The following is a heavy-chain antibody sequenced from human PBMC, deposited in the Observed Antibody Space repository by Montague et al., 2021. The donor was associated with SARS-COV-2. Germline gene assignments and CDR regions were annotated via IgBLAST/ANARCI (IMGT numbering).Heavy chain of an antibody. CDR3: ARGCRQWLIRPPHQSYFDY. CDR1: GGSFSGYY. J-gene: IGHJ4*02. V-gene: IGHV4-34*01. CDR2: INHSGST. D-gene: IGHD6-19*01. Sequence: SETQSLTCAVYGGSFSGYYWSWIRQPPGKGLEWIGEINHSGSTNYNPSLKSRVTISVDTSKNQFSLKLSSVTAADTAVYYCARGCRQWLIRPPHQSYFDYWGQGTLVTVAS.